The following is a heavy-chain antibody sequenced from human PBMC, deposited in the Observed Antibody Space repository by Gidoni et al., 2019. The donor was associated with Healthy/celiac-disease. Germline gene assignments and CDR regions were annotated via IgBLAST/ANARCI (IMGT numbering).Heavy chain of an antibody. Sequence: QMQPVQSGPEVKKPGTSVEVSCKASGFTFTSSAMQRVRQARGQRLEWIGWIVVGSGNTNYAQKFQERVTITRDMSTSTAYMELSSLRSEDTAVYYCAAVGITMTYYFDYWGQGTLVTVSS. V-gene: IGHV1-58*02. J-gene: IGHJ4*02. CDR3: AAVGITMTYYFDY. CDR2: IVVGSGNT. D-gene: IGHD3-22*01. CDR1: GFTFTSSA.